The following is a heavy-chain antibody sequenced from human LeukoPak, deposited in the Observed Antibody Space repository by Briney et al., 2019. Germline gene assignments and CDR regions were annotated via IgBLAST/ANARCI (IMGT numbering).Heavy chain of an antibody. CDR2: INSSGRTI. V-gene: IGHV3-11*01. Sequence: GGSLRLSCTASGFTFGDYYMTWIRQAPGKGLEWLAYINSSGRTIYYADSVRGRFTISRDNAKNSLYLQMNSLRVEDTAIYYCARDRDYSTSPFDYWGQGTLVTVSS. CDR3: ARDRDYSTSPFDY. CDR1: GFTFGDYY. D-gene: IGHD2/OR15-2a*01. J-gene: IGHJ4*02.